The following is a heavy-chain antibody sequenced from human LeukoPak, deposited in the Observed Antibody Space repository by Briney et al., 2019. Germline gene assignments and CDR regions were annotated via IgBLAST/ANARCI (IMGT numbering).Heavy chain of an antibody. CDR3: ARVPLKNHDSSGYSTPSFDY. CDR2: INPNSGGT. CDR1: GYTFTGYY. J-gene: IGHJ4*02. Sequence: ASVKVSCKASGYTFTGYYMHWVRQAPGQGLEWMGWINPNSGGTNYAQKFQGRVTMTRDTSISTAYMELSRLRSDDTAVYYCARVPLKNHDSSGYSTPSFDYWGQGTLVTVSS. V-gene: IGHV1-2*02. D-gene: IGHD3-22*01.